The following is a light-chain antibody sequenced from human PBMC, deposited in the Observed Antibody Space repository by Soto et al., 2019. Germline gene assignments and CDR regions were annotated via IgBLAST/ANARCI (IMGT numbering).Light chain of an antibody. V-gene: IGKV4-1*01. Sequence: DIVMTQSPDSLAVSLGERATINCKSSQSVLYSSNNKNYLAWYQQKPGQPPKLLIYWASTRESGVPDRFSGSASGKDFTLTISSLQAEDVAVYYCQQYYSTPQWKFGKGTKG. CDR2: WAS. CDR1: QSVLYSSNNKNY. J-gene: IGKJ1*01. CDR3: QQYYSTPQWK.